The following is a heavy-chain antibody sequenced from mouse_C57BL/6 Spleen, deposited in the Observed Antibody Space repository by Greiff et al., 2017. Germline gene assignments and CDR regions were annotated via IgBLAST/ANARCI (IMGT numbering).Heavy chain of an antibody. CDR1: GFTFSNYW. D-gene: IGHD4-1*01. CDR2: IRLKSDNYAT. CDR3: TGNWDDYFDY. Sequence: EVKVEESGGGLVQPGGSVKLSCVASGFTFSNYWMNWVRQSPEKGLEWVAQIRLKSDNYATHYAESVKGRFTISRDDSKSSVYLQMNTLRAEDTGIYYCTGNWDDYFDYWGQGTTLTVSS. V-gene: IGHV6-3*01. J-gene: IGHJ2*01.